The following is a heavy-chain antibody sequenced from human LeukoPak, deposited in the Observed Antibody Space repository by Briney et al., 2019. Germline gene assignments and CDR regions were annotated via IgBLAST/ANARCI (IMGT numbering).Heavy chain of an antibody. CDR2: IIPIFGTA. V-gene: IGHV1-69*05. D-gene: IGHD3-3*01. Sequence: ASVKVSCKASGGTFSSYAISWVRQAPGQGLEWMGGIIPIFGTANYAQKFQGRVTITTDESTSTAYMELSSLRSEDTAVYYCARESYGPYYGFWSGGNWFDPWGQGTLVTVSS. CDR1: GGTFSSYA. CDR3: ARESYGPYYGFWSGGNWFDP. J-gene: IGHJ5*02.